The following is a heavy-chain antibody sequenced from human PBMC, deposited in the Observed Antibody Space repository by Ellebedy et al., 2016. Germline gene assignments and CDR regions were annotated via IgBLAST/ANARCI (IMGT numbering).Heavy chain of an antibody. V-gene: IGHV4-59*12. CDR2: IYYSGST. D-gene: IGHD3-3*01. Sequence: SETLSLTXTVSGGSISSYYWSWIRQPPGKGLEWIGYIYYSGSTNYNPSLKSRVTISVDTSKNQFSLKLSSVTAADTAVYYCARGNYDFWSGYTNWFDPWGQGTLVTVSS. CDR1: GGSISSYY. J-gene: IGHJ5*02. CDR3: ARGNYDFWSGYTNWFDP.